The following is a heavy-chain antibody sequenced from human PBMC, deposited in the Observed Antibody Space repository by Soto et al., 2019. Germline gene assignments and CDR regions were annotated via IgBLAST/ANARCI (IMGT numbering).Heavy chain of an antibody. V-gene: IGHV3-23*01. Sequence: PGGSLRLSCATSGFSFSNYGMNWVRQAPGKGLEWVSGITKTGRSTFIADSVRGRFTISRDNWKNIMYLQMNSLRVDDTALYYCTKDGDAYDFAFDKWGQGTMVTVSS. CDR3: TKDGDAYDFAFDK. J-gene: IGHJ3*02. CDR2: ITKTGRST. CDR1: GFSFSNYG. D-gene: IGHD3-3*01.